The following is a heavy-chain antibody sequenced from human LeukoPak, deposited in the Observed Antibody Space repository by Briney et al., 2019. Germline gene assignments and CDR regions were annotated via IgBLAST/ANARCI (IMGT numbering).Heavy chain of an antibody. CDR3: ARVREYYDSTKNWFDP. CDR2: IYYSGST. V-gene: IGHV4-30-4*08. CDR1: GGSISSSSYY. D-gene: IGHD3-22*01. J-gene: IGHJ5*02. Sequence: SETLSLTCTVSGGSISSSSYYWGWIRQPPGKGLEWIGYIYYSGSTYYNPSLKSRVTISVDTSKNQFSLKLSSVTAADTAVYYCARVREYYDSTKNWFDPWGQGTLVTVSS.